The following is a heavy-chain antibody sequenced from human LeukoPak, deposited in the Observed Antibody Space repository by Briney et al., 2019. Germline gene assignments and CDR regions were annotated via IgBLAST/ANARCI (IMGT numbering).Heavy chain of an antibody. CDR2: ISYDGSNK. J-gene: IGHJ5*02. CDR1: GFTFNSYA. CDR3: ARAITIGGWYGPLDH. Sequence: GGSLRLSCAASGFTFNSYAMHWVRQAPGKGLEWVAVISYDGSNKYYADSVKGRFTISRDNSKNTLYLQMNSLRAEDTAVYFCARAITIGGWYGPLDHWGQGTLVTVSS. V-gene: IGHV3-30*04. D-gene: IGHD6-19*01.